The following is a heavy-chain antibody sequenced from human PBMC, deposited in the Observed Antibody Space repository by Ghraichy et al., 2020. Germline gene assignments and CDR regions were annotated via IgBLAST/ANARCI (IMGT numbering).Heavy chain of an antibody. D-gene: IGHD6-6*01. CDR3: AKTRLDRRLTGARPVFFYHGMDV. J-gene: IGHJ6*04. Sequence: SETLSLTCSVSGGSMSTYHWSWIRQPPGKALEWVGNIFYSGSTTYNPSLKSRVTISVDTSKNQFSRRLPSVTAAATAVYYCAKTRLDRRLTGARPVFFYHGMDVGGTGTTVTVSS. CDR1: GGSMSTYH. CDR2: IFYSGST. V-gene: IGHV4-59*01.